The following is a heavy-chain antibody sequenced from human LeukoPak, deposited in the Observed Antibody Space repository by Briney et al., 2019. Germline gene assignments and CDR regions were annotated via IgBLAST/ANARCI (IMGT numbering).Heavy chain of an antibody. J-gene: IGHJ4*02. CDR3: ARTAWGYYDSSGYPYYFDY. D-gene: IGHD3-22*01. V-gene: IGHV3-30-3*01. CDR2: ISYDGSNK. Sequence: PGGSLRLSCAASGFTFSSYAMHWVRQAPGKGLEWVAVISYDGSNKYYADSVKGRFTISRDNSKNTLYLQMNSLRAEDTAVYYCARTAWGYYDSSGYPYYFDYWGQGTLVTVSS. CDR1: GFTFSSYA.